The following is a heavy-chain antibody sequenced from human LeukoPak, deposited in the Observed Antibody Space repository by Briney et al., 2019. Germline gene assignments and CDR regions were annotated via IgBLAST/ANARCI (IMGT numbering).Heavy chain of an antibody. V-gene: IGHV3-30-3*01. Sequence: GGSLRLSCAASGFTFSSCAMHWVRQAPGKGLEWVAVISYDGSNKYYADSVKGRFTISRDNSKNTLYLQMNSLRAEDTAVYYCAREVGSGLREGLDYWGQGTLVTVSS. CDR3: AREVGSGLREGLDY. D-gene: IGHD6-19*01. CDR2: ISYDGSNK. J-gene: IGHJ4*02. CDR1: GFTFSSCA.